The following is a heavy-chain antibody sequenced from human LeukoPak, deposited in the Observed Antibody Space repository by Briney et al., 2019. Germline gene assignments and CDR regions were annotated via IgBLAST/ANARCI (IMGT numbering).Heavy chain of an antibody. CDR1: GGSITSYY. CDR2: MYPSGIS. V-gene: IGHV4-4*07. J-gene: IGHJ3*02. CDR3: AKEGAIGGLFLLGVFDI. Sequence: SETLSLTCNVSGGSITSYYWSWIRQPAGKGPEWIGRMYPSGISTSNPSLQSRVTMSADTSKNQFSLKLSSMTASDTAVYFCAKEGAIGGLFLLGVFDIWGQGKMVTVSS. D-gene: IGHD2-8*01.